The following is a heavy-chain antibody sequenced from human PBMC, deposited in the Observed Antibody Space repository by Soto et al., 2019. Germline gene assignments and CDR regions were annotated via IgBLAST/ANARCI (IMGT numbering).Heavy chain of an antibody. V-gene: IGHV1-3*01. CDR1: GYTFTSYA. J-gene: IGHJ4*02. D-gene: IGHD4-17*01. CDR2: INAGNGNT. CDR3: ARENGGNTHYFDY. Sequence: ASVKVSCKASGYTFTSYAMHWVRQAPGQRLEWMGWINAGNGNTKYSQKFQGRVTITRDTSASTAYMELSSLRSEGTAVYYCARENGGNTHYFDYWGQGTLVTVSS.